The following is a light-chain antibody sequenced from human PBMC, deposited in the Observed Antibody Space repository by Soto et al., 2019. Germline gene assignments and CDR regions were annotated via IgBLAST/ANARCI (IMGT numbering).Light chain of an antibody. J-gene: IGKJ1*01. CDR2: KAS. Sequence: IHISLSPSTLSASVGDRVSITCRASQSISSWLAWYQQKPGKAPKLLIYKASSLESGVPSRFSGSGSGTEFTLTISSLQSEDSAVYYCQQYRAWPSWTFGQGTKVDIK. CDR3: QQYRAWPSWT. V-gene: IGKV1-5*03. CDR1: QSISSW.